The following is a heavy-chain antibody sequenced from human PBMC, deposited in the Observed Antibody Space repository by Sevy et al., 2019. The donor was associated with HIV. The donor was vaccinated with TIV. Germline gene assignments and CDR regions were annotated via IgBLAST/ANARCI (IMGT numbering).Heavy chain of an antibody. CDR1: GYTLIRYG. D-gene: IGHD3-22*01. Sequence: ASVKVSCKASGYTLIRYGISWVRQAPGQGLEWMGWISGSNGDTNYAQKVQGRVIMTTDTSTSTAYMELRSLRSDDTDVYYCERDRNNYDSTGYQKGMDVWGQGTTVTVSS. J-gene: IGHJ6*02. V-gene: IGHV1-18*01. CDR3: ERDRNNYDSTGYQKGMDV. CDR2: ISGSNGDT.